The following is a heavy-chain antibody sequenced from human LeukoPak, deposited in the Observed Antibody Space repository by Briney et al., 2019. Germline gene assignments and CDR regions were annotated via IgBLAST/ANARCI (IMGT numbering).Heavy chain of an antibody. CDR3: ARGGGGGDYFDY. D-gene: IGHD3-16*01. CDR1: GFTFSSYG. CDR2: IWYDGSNK. V-gene: IGHV3-33*01. Sequence: GGSLRLSCAASGFTFSSYGMHWVRQAPGKGLERVAVIWYDGSNKYYADSVKGRFTISRDNSKNTLYLQMNSLRAEDTAVYYCARGGGGGDYFDYWGQGTLVTVSS. J-gene: IGHJ4*02.